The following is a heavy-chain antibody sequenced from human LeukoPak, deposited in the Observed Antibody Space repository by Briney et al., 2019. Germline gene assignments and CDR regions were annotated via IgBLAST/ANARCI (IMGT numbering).Heavy chain of an antibody. CDR2: IYRVGST. J-gene: IGHJ4*02. D-gene: IGHD5-24*01. CDR3: ARGDGYNFFDC. CDR1: GFTVSNNY. Sequence: GGSLRLSCAASGFTVSNNYMSWVRQAPGKGLEWVSVIYRVGSTYYADSVKGRFTISRDNSKNTLYLQMNSLRAEDTAMYYCARGDGYNFFDCWGQGVLVTVSS. V-gene: IGHV3-66*01.